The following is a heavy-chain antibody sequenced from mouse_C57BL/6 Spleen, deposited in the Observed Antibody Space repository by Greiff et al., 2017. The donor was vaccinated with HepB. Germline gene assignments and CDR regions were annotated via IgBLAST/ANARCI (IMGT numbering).Heavy chain of an antibody. D-gene: IGHD1-1*01. V-gene: IGHV1-82*01. CDR3: ARSYYDGSSYYAMDY. CDR1: GYAFSSSW. Sequence: VQVVESGPELVKPGASVKISCKASGYAFSSSWMNWVKQRPGKGLEWIGRIYPGDGDTNYNGKFKGKATLTADKSSSTAYMQLSSLTSEDSAVYFCARSYYDGSSYYAMDYWGQGTSVTVSA. CDR2: IYPGDGDT. J-gene: IGHJ4*01.